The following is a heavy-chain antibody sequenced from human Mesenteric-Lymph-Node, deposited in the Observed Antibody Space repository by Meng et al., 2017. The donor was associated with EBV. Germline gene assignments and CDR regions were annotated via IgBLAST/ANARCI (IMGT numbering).Heavy chain of an antibody. CDR2: IYWDDDK. CDR1: GFYLSTSGGG. D-gene: IGHD1-26*01. J-gene: IGHJ5*02. CDR3: AHTRERGATGSFDP. Sequence: HITLKELGPTVVKPTQTLTLTCTFSGFYLSTSGGGVGWIRQPSGKALEWLALIYWDDDKRYSPSLKSRLTITKDTSKNQVVLTMTNMDPVDTATYYCAHTRERGATGSFDPWGQGTLVTVSS. V-gene: IGHV2-5*02.